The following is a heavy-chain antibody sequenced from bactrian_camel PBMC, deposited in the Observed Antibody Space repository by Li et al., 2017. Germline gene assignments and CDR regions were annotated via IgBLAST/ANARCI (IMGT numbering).Heavy chain of an antibody. D-gene: IGHD1*01. V-gene: IGHV3S40*01. CDR3: AALRCYRGCARIFGLAYCD. J-gene: IGHJ4*01. CDR2: IYNGGAST. Sequence: VQLVESGGGSVQAGGSLRLSCVASGYTYSNNYMGWFRQAPGKEREGVAAIYNGGASTYYSDSVKGRFTISQDNTKRTVYLQMSSLTPEDTAMYYCAALRCYRGCARIFGLAYCDCGQGTQVTVS. CDR1: GYTYSNNY.